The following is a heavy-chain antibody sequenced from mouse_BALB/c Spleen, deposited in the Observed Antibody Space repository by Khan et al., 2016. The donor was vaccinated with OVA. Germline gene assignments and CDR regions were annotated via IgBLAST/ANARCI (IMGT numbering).Heavy chain of an antibody. J-gene: IGHJ1*01. CDR1: GISITTGNYR. D-gene: IGHD2-2*01. CDR2: IYYSGTI. CDR3: GRDKGGYRYWYFDV. Sequence: EVKFLESGPGLVKPSQTVSLTCTVTGISITTGNYRWSWIRQFPGNKLEWIGYIYYSGTITYNPSLTSRTTITRDTSKNQFFLEMNSWTAEDTATYYCGRDKGGYRYWYFDVWGAGTTVTVSS. V-gene: IGHV3-5*02.